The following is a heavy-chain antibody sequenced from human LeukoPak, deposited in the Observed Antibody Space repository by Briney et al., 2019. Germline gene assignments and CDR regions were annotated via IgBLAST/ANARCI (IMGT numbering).Heavy chain of an antibody. CDR2: ITPNTGDT. J-gene: IGHJ3*02. CDR1: GYTFTDYF. CDR3: ARYGEGFDI. V-gene: IGHV1-2*02. D-gene: IGHD3-10*01. Sequence: GASVKVSCKTSGYTFTDYFMHWVRQAPGQGLEWMGWITPNTGDTDYAENFQGRVTLTSDTSINTAYMELTGLKFDDTAVYYCARYGEGFDIWGQGTVVTVSS.